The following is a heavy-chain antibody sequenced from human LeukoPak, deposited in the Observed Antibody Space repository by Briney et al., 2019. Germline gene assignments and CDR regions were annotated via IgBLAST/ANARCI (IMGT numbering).Heavy chain of an antibody. J-gene: IGHJ3*02. D-gene: IGHD1-26*01. CDR3: ATNRVGTYDRPFDI. CDR1: GGSISSGDYY. CDR2: IYYSGST. Sequence: KPSETLSLTCTVSGGSISSGDYYWSWIRQPPGKGLEWIGYIYYSGSTYYNPSLKSRVTISVDTSKNQFSLKLSSVTAADTAVYFCATNRVGTYDRPFDIWGQGTMVTVSS. V-gene: IGHV4-30-4*01.